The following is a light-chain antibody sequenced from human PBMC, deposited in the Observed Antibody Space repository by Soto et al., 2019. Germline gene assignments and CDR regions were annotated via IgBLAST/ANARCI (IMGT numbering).Light chain of an antibody. J-gene: IGKJ1*01. V-gene: IGKV1-5*01. CDR1: QSISSW. Sequence: DIDRTSAASTLSAAVGDRVTINYRASQSISSWLAWYQQKPGKAPKLLICDASSLESGVPSRFSGSGSGTELTLTISSLQPDEFATYYGLPYNSYPPFAEGTKVDIK. CDR2: DAS. CDR3: LPYNSYPP.